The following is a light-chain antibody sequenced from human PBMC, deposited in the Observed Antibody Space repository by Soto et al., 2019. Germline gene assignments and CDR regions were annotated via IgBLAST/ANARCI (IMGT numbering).Light chain of an antibody. CDR1: QSVSSYY. J-gene: IGKJ1*01. CDR3: QQYGSSPWT. CDR2: AAS. V-gene: IGKV3-20*01. Sequence: EIVLTQSPGTLSLSPGERATLSCRASQSVSSYYLAWYQQKPGQAPRLLIYAASSRATGIPGRFSGGGSGTDFTLTISRLEPEDFAVYYCQQYGSSPWTFGQGTKVDIK.